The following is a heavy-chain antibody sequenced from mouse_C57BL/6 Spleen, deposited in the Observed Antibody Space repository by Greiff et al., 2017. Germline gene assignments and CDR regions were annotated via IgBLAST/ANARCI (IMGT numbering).Heavy chain of an antibody. D-gene: IGHD1-1*01. J-gene: IGHJ1*03. V-gene: IGHV1-50*01. CDR1: GYTFTSYW. CDR2: IDPSDSYT. CDR3: ARRITTVVGGYFDV. Sequence: VQLQQPGAELVKPGASVKLSCKASGYTFTSYWMQWVKQRPGQGLEWIGEIDPSDSYTNYNQKFKGKATLTVDTSSSTAYMQLSSLTSEDSAVYYCARRITTVVGGYFDVWGTGTTVTVSS.